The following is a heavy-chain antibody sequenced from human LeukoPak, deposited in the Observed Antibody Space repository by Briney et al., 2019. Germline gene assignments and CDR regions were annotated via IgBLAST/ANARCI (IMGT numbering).Heavy chain of an antibody. V-gene: IGHV1-2*02. Sequence: ASVKVSCKASGYTFTGYYMHWVRQAPGQGLEWMGWINPNSGGTNYAQKFQGRVTMTRDTSISTAYMELSRLRSDDTAVYYCARDSAYDYVWGSYRPGPFDYWGQGTLVTVSS. CDR1: GYTFTGYY. CDR2: INPNSGGT. J-gene: IGHJ4*02. D-gene: IGHD3-16*02. CDR3: ARDSAYDYVWGSYRPGPFDY.